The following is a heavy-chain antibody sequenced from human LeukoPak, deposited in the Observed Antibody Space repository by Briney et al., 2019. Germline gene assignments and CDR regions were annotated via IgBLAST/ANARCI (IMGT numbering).Heavy chain of an antibody. CDR2: INHSGTF. Sequence: SEILSLTCAVYGASFNGYFWSWLRQSPGKGLEWIGEINHSGTFNCNPSLESRVAMSVDTSKNQFSLKLTSVTAADTAVYYCVRAGSESRGWTLDSWGQGTLVTVSS. CDR1: GASFNGYF. V-gene: IGHV4-34*01. J-gene: IGHJ4*02. CDR3: VRAGSESRGWTLDS. D-gene: IGHD6-19*01.